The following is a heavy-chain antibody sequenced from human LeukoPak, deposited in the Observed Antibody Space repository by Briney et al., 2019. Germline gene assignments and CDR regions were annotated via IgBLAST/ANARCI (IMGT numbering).Heavy chain of an antibody. CDR2: IYSGGST. J-gene: IGHJ4*02. Sequence: GGSLRLSCAASGFTVSSNYMSWVRQAPGRGLEWVPVIYSGGSTYYADSVKGRFTISRDNSKNTLFLQMNSLRAGDTAVYYCARGTVTMVDYWGQGTLVTVSS. CDR3: ARGTVTMVDY. D-gene: IGHD3-10*01. V-gene: IGHV3-66*01. CDR1: GFTVSSNY.